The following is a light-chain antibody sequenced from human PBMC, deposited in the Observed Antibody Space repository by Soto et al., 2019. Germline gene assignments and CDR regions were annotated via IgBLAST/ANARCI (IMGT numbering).Light chain of an antibody. CDR2: GAS. CDR3: QQYHPWPVT. CDR1: QGINRK. Sequence: IVMTQSPATLSVSPGERVTFSCRASQGINRKLAWYQHKAGQAPRLLISGASTGATGIPARFSGSGSGTEFPLTINSLQSEDSAVYYCQQYHPWPVTLGGGTKVDIK. J-gene: IGKJ4*01. V-gene: IGKV3-15*01.